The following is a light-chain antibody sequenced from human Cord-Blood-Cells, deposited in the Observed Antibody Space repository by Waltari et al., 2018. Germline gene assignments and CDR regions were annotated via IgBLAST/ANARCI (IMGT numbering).Light chain of an antibody. V-gene: IGLV2-11*01. CDR3: CSYAGSYTFV. CDR2: DVS. CDR1: SSDVGSYNL. J-gene: IGLJ1*01. Sequence: QSALTQPASVSGSPGQSITIPCTGTSSDVGSYNLVSWYQQHPGKAPKLMIYDVSKRPSGVPDRFSGSKSGNTASLTISGLQAEDEADYYCCSYAGSYTFVFGTGTKVTVL.